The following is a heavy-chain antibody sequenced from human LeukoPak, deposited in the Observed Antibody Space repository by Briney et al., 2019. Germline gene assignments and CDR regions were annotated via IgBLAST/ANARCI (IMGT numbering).Heavy chain of an antibody. J-gene: IGHJ4*02. Sequence: APVKVSCKASGGTFSSYAVSWVRQAPGQGLEWMGWISAYNGNTNYAQKLQGRVTMTTDTSTSTAYMELRSLRSDDTAVYYCARDSVWFGELSPLDYWGQGTLVTVSS. V-gene: IGHV1-18*01. CDR1: GGTFSSYA. CDR2: ISAYNGNT. D-gene: IGHD3-10*01. CDR3: ARDSVWFGELSPLDY.